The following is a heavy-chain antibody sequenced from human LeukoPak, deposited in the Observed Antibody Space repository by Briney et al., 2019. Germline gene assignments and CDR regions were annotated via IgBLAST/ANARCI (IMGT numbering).Heavy chain of an antibody. CDR1: GYTFTIYD. J-gene: IGHJ5*02. CDR3: VREKNGWFDP. D-gene: IGHD2-8*01. CDR2: INPSTGDT. Sequence: ASVKVSCKTSGYTFTIYDVTWVRQAPGQGLEWMGWINPSTGDTSFAQRFRDRVTMTTDTSTTTAYMEVRSLRSDDTAVYYCVREKNGWFDPWGQGTLVTVSS. V-gene: IGHV1-18*01.